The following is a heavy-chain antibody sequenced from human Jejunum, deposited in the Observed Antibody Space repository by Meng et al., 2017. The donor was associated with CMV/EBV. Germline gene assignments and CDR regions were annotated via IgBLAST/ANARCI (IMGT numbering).Heavy chain of an antibody. J-gene: IGHJ6*02. V-gene: IGHV4-59*01. CDR1: F. Sequence: FWNWKRAAPRKGLEWVGDVSYSGTTNYNPSPKSRLNMSVRAAQDQFSLNLNLVTAADTGLHFCAGGRVYYSGWNPPYRMDVWGQGTTVTVSS. CDR2: VSYSGTT. CDR3: AGGRVYYSGWNPPYRMDV. D-gene: IGHD3-10*01.